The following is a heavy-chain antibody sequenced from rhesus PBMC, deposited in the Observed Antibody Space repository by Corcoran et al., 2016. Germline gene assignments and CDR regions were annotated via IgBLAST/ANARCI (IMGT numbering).Heavy chain of an antibody. CDR1: GGSISDSYR. CDR2: IYGSSTGT. CDR3: ARGMGGSGYFDL. J-gene: IGHJ2*01. Sequence: QLQLQESGPGLVKPSETLSLTCAVSGGSISDSYRWSWIRQPPGKGLEWIGYIYGSSTGTNYNPSLKSRVTISKDTSKNQFSLKLSAVTAADTAVYYCARGMGGSGYFDLWGPGTPITISS. D-gene: IGHD3-34*01. V-gene: IGHV4S10*01.